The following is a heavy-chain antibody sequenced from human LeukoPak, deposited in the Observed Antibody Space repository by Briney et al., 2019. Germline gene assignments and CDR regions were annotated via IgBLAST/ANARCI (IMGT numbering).Heavy chain of an antibody. CDR3: ARKFCSSTTCYVAFDM. D-gene: IGHD2-2*01. V-gene: IGHV5-51*01. J-gene: IGHJ3*02. Sequence: GESLKISCKGSGYIFTNYWIAWVRQMPGKGLEWTGIIYPGDSDTRYSPSFEGQVTISADKSISTAYLQWSSLKASDTAMYFCARKFCSSTTCYVAFDMWGQGTMVTVSS. CDR1: GYIFTNYW. CDR2: IYPGDSDT.